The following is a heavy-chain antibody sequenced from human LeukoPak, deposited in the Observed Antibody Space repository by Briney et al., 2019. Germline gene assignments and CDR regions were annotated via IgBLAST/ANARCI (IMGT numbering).Heavy chain of an antibody. CDR2: ITRNGGNT. CDR1: GFTFSNHA. CDR3: ARGTCSGTTCHHTYDY. D-gene: IGHD2-2*01. V-gene: IGHV3-64*01. Sequence: PGGSLRLSCATSGFTFSNHAMHWVRQALGKGLEYVSAITRNGGNTYYANSVKGRFTISRDNSKNTLYLQMGSLRAEDMAVYYCARGTCSGTTCHHTYDYWGQGTLVTVSS. J-gene: IGHJ4*02.